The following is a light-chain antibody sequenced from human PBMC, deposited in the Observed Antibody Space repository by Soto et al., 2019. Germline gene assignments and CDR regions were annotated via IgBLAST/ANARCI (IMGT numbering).Light chain of an antibody. J-gene: IGLJ3*02. CDR2: EVT. V-gene: IGLV2-14*01. CDR3: SSHTSSSIPV. Sequence: QSALTQPASVSGSPGQSITISCTGTNSDVGGYNYVSWYQQHPGKAPKLMIYEVTNRPSGVSNRFSGSKSGNTASLTISGLQAEDEADYYCSSHTSSSIPVLGGGTKVTVL. CDR1: NSDVGGYNY.